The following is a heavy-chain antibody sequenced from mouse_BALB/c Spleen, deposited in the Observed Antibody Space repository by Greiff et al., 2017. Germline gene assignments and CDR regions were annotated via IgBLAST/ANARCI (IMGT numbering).Heavy chain of an antibody. CDR3: ASNYVYAMDY. CDR1: GFTFSSYA. D-gene: IGHD2-1*01. Sequence: EVMLVESGGGLVKPGGSLKLSCAASGFTFSSYAMSWVRQTPEKRLEWVASISSGGSTYYPDSVKGRFTISRDNARNILYLQMSSLRSEDTAMYYCASNYVYAMDYWGQGTSVTVSS. J-gene: IGHJ4*01. V-gene: IGHV5-6-5*01. CDR2: ISSGGST.